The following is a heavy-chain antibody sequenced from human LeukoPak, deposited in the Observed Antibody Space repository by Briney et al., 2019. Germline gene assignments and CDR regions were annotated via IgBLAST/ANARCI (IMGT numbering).Heavy chain of an antibody. CDR3: ARERECSSTSCYNDY. J-gene: IGHJ4*02. D-gene: IGHD2-2*02. Sequence: ASVKVSCKASGYTFTGYYMHWVRQAPGQGLEWMGWINTNTGNPTYAQGFTGRFVFSLDTSVSTAYLQISSLKAEDTAVYYCARERECSSTSCYNDYWGQGTLVTVSS. CDR2: INTNTGNP. V-gene: IGHV7-4-1*02. CDR1: GYTFTGYY.